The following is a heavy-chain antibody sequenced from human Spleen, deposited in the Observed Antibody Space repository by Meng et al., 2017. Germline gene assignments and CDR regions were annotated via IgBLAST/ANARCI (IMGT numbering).Heavy chain of an antibody. V-gene: IGHV4-39*07. J-gene: IGHJ3*02. CDR2: IYYSGTT. D-gene: IGHD1-1*01. CDR1: GGSISSSNSY. CDR3: TRIDRDNDDPFDI. Sequence: SETLSLTCTVSGGSISSSNSYWGWSRQPPGKGLEWIGSIYYSGTTYYKSSLKSRVTISVDTSNHQFSLKVSSVTAADTAIYYCTRIDRDNDDPFDIWGQGTLVTVSS.